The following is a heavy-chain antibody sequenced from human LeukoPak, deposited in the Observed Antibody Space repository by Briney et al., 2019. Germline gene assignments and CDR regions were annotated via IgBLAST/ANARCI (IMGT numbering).Heavy chain of an antibody. CDR2: ISSSSSYI. J-gene: IGHJ6*02. D-gene: IGHD5-12*01. V-gene: IGHV3-21*01. Sequence: PGGSLRLSCAASGFTFSSYSMNWVRQAPGKGLEWVSSISSSSSYIYYADSVKGRFTISRDNAKNSLYLQMNSLRAEDTAVYYCARESGYSGPLAHYYYYGMDVWGQGTTVTVSS. CDR1: GFTFSSYS. CDR3: ARESGYSGPLAHYYYYGMDV.